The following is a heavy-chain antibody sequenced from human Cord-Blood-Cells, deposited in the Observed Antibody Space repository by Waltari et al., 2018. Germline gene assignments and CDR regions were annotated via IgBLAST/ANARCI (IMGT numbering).Heavy chain of an antibody. V-gene: IGHV1-3*01. CDR2: INAGNGNT. J-gene: IGHJ4*02. D-gene: IGHD3-10*01. CDR1: AYTFTSYA. Sequence: QVQLVQSGAEVKKPGASVKVSCKASAYTFTSYAMHWVRQAPGQRLEWMGWINAGNGNTKYSQKFQGRVTITRDTSASTAYMELSSLRSEDTAVDYCARFDYGSGSSPFDYWGQGTLVTVSS. CDR3: ARFDYGSGSSPFDY.